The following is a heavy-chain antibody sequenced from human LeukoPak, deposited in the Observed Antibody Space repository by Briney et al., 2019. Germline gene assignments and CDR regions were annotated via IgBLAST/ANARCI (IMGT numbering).Heavy chain of an antibody. CDR1: GGSISSYY. J-gene: IGHJ4*02. D-gene: IGHD6-13*01. Sequence: PSETLSLTCTVPGGSISSYYWSWIRQPPGKGLEWIGYIYYSGSTNYNPSLKSRVTISVDTSKNQFSLKLSSVTAADTAVYYCASLPTYSSSWYFDYWGQGTLVTVSS. CDR2: IYYSGST. V-gene: IGHV4-59*01. CDR3: ASLPTYSSSWYFDY.